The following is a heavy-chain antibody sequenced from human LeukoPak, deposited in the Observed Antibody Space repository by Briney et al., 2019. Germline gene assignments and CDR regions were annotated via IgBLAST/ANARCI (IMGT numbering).Heavy chain of an antibody. Sequence: GGSLRLSCAASGFTFSSYEMNWVRQAPGKGLEWVSYISSSGSTIYYAGSVKGRFTISRDNAKNSLYLQMNSLRAEDTAVYYCARGAGYCSGGSCYGDYWGQGTLVTVSS. CDR1: GFTFSSYE. CDR2: ISSSGSTI. CDR3: ARGAGYCSGGSCYGDY. D-gene: IGHD2-15*01. V-gene: IGHV3-48*03. J-gene: IGHJ4*02.